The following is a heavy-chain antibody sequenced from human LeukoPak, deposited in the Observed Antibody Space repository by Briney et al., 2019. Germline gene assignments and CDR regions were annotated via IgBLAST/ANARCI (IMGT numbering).Heavy chain of an antibody. Sequence: PGGSLRLSCAASGFTFSSYGMTWVRQAPGEGLEWVSYISSSSSTIYYADSVKGRFTISRDNAKNSLYLQMNSLRAEDTAVYYCARQGDDYWGHGTLVTVSS. V-gene: IGHV3-48*01. CDR1: GFTFSSYG. CDR2: ISSSSSTI. J-gene: IGHJ4*01. CDR3: ARQGDDY. D-gene: IGHD3-16*01.